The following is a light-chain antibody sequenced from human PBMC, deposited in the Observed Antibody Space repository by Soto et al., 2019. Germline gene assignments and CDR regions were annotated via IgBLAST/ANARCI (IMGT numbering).Light chain of an antibody. J-gene: IGKJ1*01. V-gene: IGKV2-30*01. Sequence: DAVLTQSPLSLPVTLGQPAAISCRSSKSLEYSNENASLIWFQQRPGQSPRRAIYQVSTRDAGVPDRFSGSGSGTYFTLTISRVEAEDVGLYYCMQGTHWPWTFGQGTKVEIK. CDR1: KSLEYSNENAS. CDR2: QVS. CDR3: MQGTHWPWT.